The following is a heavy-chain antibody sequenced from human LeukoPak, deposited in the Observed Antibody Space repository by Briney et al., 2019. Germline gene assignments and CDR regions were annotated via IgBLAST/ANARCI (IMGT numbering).Heavy chain of an antibody. CDR1: GFTFSSYV. Sequence: VSLRLSCAASGFTFSSYVMHWVRQAPGKGLEWVSCISIRSTYIYYVDSVKGRFTISRDNAKNSLYLQMNSLRADDTAVYYCAREEEWYASGTYYKGFDSWGQGTLVTVSS. CDR3: AREEEWYASGTYYKGFDS. CDR2: ISIRSTYI. J-gene: IGHJ4*02. V-gene: IGHV3-21*01. D-gene: IGHD3-10*01.